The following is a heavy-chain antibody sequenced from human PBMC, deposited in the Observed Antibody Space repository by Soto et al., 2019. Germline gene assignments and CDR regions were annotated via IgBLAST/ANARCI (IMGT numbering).Heavy chain of an antibody. D-gene: IGHD5-12*01. CDR2: ISAYNGNT. Sequence: QVQLVQSGAEVKKPGASVKVSCKASGYTFTSYGISWVRQAPGQGLEWMGWISAYNGNTNYAQKLQGRVTMTTDTSTSTAYMELRSLRSDDTAVYYCARADPIIYSGYDAPIDYWGQGTLVTVSS. CDR1: GYTFTSYG. J-gene: IGHJ4*02. CDR3: ARADPIIYSGYDAPIDY. V-gene: IGHV1-18*01.